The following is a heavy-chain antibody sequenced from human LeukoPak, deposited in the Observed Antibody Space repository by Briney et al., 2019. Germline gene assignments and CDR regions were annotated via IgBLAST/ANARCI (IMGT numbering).Heavy chain of an antibody. CDR3: ARDPSLTGHPLFDY. CDR1: GDSVSSSIVA. D-gene: IGHD3-9*01. J-gene: IGHJ4*02. V-gene: IGHV6-1*01. Sequence: SQTLSLTCAIFGDSVSSSIVAWNWLRQSPSRGLEWLGRTYYRSTWYNDYAVSVKSRISINPDTSKNQFSLQLNSVTPEDTAVYYCARDPSLTGHPLFDYWGRGTLVTVSA. CDR2: TYYRSTWYN.